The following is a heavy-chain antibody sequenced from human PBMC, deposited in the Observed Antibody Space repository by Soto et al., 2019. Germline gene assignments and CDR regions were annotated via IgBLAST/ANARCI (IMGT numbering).Heavy chain of an antibody. Sequence: QITLKESGPPLVKPTQTLTLTCTFSGFSLSTSGVGVGWIRQPPGKALEWLALIYWNDDKRYSPSLKSRLTITKDTSKNQVVLTMTNMDPVDTATYYCAHRPPYYDILTGYFHNWFDPWGQGTLVTVSS. J-gene: IGHJ5*02. CDR2: IYWNDDK. V-gene: IGHV2-5*01. CDR1: GFSLSTSGVG. D-gene: IGHD3-9*01. CDR3: AHRPPYYDILTGYFHNWFDP.